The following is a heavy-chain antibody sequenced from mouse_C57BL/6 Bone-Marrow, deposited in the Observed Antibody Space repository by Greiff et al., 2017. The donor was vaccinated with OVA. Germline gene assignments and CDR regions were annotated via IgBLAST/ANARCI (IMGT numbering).Heavy chain of an antibody. CDR1: GYTFTSYG. CDR2: IYPRSGNT. J-gene: IGHJ4*01. Sequence: QVQLQQSGAELARPGASVKLSCKASGYTFTSYGISWVKQRTGQGLEWIGEIYPRSGNTYYNEKFKGKATLTADKSSSTAYMELRSLTSEDSAVYFCITGSAMDYWGQGTSVTVSA. D-gene: IGHD4-1*01. V-gene: IGHV1-81*01. CDR3: ITGSAMDY.